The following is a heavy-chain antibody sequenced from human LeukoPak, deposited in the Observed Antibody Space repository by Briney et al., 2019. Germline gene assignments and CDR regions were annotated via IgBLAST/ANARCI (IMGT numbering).Heavy chain of an antibody. Sequence: SETLSLTCTVSGGSIRSYYWSWIRQPPGKELEWIGYIYYSGSTNYNPSLKSRVTISVDTSKNQFSLKLSSVTAADTAVYYCARRPRGVIIKTWFDSWGQGTLVTVSS. CDR3: ARRPRGVIIKTWFDS. CDR1: GGSIRSYY. D-gene: IGHD3-10*01. J-gene: IGHJ5*01. CDR2: IYYSGST. V-gene: IGHV4-59*12.